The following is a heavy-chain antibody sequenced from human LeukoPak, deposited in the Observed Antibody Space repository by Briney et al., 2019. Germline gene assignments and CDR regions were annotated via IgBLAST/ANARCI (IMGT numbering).Heavy chain of an antibody. CDR1: GFTFSSYC. J-gene: IGHJ4*02. Sequence: GGSLRLSCAASGFTFSSYCMHWVRQAPSKGLEWVAVISYDGSNKYYADSVKGRFTISRDNSKDTLYLQMNSLRAEDTAVYYCARDTPDGPLGYWGQGTLVTVSS. CDR3: ARDTPDGPLGY. V-gene: IGHV3-30*04. D-gene: IGHD5-24*01. CDR2: ISYDGSNK.